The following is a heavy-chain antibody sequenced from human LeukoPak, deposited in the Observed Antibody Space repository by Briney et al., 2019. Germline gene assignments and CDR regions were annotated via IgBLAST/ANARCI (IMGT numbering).Heavy chain of an antibody. CDR1: GLNLSSYA. CDR2: ISYDGSNK. V-gene: IGHV3-30*01. Sequence: PGGSLSLLCAASGLNLSSYAMHRVRQAPGKGLEGVAVISYDGSNKYYADSMKGRFTISRDNSKNTLYLQMNSLRAEDTAVYYCARGGEGGATSLANYYFDYWGQGTLVTASS. CDR3: ARGGEGGATSLANYYFDY. J-gene: IGHJ4*02. D-gene: IGHD1-26*01.